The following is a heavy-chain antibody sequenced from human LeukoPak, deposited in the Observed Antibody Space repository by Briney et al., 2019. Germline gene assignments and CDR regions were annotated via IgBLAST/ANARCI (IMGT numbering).Heavy chain of an antibody. J-gene: IGHJ4*02. CDR2: IYYTGST. Sequence: SETLSLTCTVSGGSINNYYWSWVRQPPGAGLEWLAYIYYTGSTNYNPSLKTRLTISVDTSKNQFSLRLNSVTAADTAVYYCARFSQYYDSPTHYLDYWGQGIPVTVSS. V-gene: IGHV4-59*08. D-gene: IGHD2/OR15-2a*01. CDR1: GGSINNYY. CDR3: ARFSQYYDSPTHYLDY.